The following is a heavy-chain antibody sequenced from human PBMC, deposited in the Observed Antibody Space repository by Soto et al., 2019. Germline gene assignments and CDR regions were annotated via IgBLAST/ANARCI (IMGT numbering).Heavy chain of an antibody. Sequence: GGSVRLSXAASGFPFHTYWMHWVRQVPGKELVWVSRINGDGTSRDDADSVKGRFTISRDNAKNTVYLQMNSLRAEDTAVYYCARGGTRDASLSRGFDYWGRGTRVTV. D-gene: IGHD2-2*01. CDR2: INGDGTSR. CDR3: ARGGTRDASLSRGFDY. CDR1: GFPFHTYW. J-gene: IGHJ4*02. V-gene: IGHV3-74*01.